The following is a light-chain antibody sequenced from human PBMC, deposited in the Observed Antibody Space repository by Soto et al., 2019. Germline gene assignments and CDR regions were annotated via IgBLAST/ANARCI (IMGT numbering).Light chain of an antibody. J-gene: IGKJ1*01. CDR2: GAS. CDR1: ENVRTF. CDR3: QQYNNWPRT. V-gene: IGKV3-11*01. Sequence: VLTQSPATLSLSPGERATLSCRARENVRTFVDWYQQKPGQAPRLLIYGASNRATDIPARFSGSGSGTDFTLTINSLQSEDFAVYYCQQYNNWPRTFGQGTKVEIK.